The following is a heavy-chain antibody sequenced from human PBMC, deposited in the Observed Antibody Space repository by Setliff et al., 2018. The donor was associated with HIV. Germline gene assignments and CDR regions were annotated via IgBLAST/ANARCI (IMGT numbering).Heavy chain of an antibody. CDR3: ARVGLSAVPFPTVY. CDR1: NYTFTNYA. V-gene: IGHV1-18*01. J-gene: IGHJ4*02. CDR2: ISAYDGDT. D-gene: IGHD4-4*01. Sequence: ASVKVSCKAANYTFTNYAITWVRQAPGQRPEWMGWISAYDGDTKYAQKFHNRLSMTADTSTTTAYMDLRGLTSDDTGVYYCARVGLSAVPFPTVYWGQGTLVTVSS.